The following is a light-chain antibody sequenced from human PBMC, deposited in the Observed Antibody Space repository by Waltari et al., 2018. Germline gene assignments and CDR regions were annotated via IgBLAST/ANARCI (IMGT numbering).Light chain of an antibody. J-gene: IGKJ1*01. V-gene: IGKV1-6*01. Sequence: TQLTQSPSSLSASVGNRVTLTCRASQDIRNDLGWYQPQPGKAPKVLIYAASILHTGVPSRFSGSGSGTDFTLTISNLQPEDFATYFCLHDFGYPRTFGQGTKVEVK. CDR2: AAS. CDR1: QDIRND. CDR3: LHDFGYPRT.